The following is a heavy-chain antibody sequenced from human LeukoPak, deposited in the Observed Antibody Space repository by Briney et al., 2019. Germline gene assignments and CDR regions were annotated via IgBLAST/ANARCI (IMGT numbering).Heavy chain of an antibody. D-gene: IGHD3-3*02. CDR2: ISNSGST. CDR1: GGSISNYD. CDR3: ARVVALGGRSGWFDP. J-gene: IGHJ5*02. V-gene: IGHV4-59*01. Sequence: SETLSLTCRVSGGSISNYDWSWMRQPPGRGLECIGYISNSGSTNYNPSLKSRVTISVDTSKNQFSLKLNSVTAADTAVYYCARVVALGGRSGWFDPWGQGTLVTVSA.